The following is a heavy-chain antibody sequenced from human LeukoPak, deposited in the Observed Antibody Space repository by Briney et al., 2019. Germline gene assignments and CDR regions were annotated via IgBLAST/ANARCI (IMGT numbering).Heavy chain of an antibody. CDR2: IYSSGST. V-gene: IGHV4-59*08. D-gene: IGHD2-15*01. Sequence: PSETLSLTCTVSGGSISSTYWSWIRQPPGKGLEWIGYIYSSGSTNYNPSLKSRVTISVDTSKNQLSLNLSSVTAADTALYFCARHVLSCRGGSCYPNWFDSWGQGTLVTVSS. CDR1: GGSISSTY. J-gene: IGHJ5*01. CDR3: ARHVLSCRGGSCYPNWFDS.